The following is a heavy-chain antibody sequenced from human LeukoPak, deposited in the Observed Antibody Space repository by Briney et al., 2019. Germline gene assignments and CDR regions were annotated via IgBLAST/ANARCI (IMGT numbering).Heavy chain of an antibody. D-gene: IGHD3-10*01. V-gene: IGHV1-2*02. Sequence: ASVKVSCKASGYTFTGYYMHWLRQAPGQGPEWMGWINPNSGYTYFAQKFQDRASMTRDTSINTAYMELSRLTSDDSAVYFCAREDGDDIFDYWGPGTLVTVSS. CDR2: INPNSGYT. CDR1: GYTFTGYY. J-gene: IGHJ4*02. CDR3: AREDGDDIFDY.